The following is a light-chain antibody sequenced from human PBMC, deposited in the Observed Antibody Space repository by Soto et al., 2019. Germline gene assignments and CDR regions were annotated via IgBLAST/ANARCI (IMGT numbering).Light chain of an antibody. CDR3: GTWDSSLSVVL. V-gene: IGLV1-51*01. CDR1: TSNIGNNS. Sequence: QSVLTQPPSVSAAPGQKVTISCSGSTSNIGNNSVAWYQQLPGTAPKLLIYDNDERPSGIPDRFSGSKSGTSATLGITGLQTGDEAGYYCGTWDSSLSVVLFGGGTKVTVL. J-gene: IGLJ2*01. CDR2: DND.